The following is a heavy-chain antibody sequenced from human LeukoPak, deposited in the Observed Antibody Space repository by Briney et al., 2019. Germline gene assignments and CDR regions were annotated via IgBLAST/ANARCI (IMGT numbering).Heavy chain of an antibody. J-gene: IGHJ4*02. CDR3: AKVPHYYGSGGTAKNEDY. V-gene: IGHV3-30*02. Sequence: GGSLRLSCAASGFTFSSYGMHWVRQAPGKGLEWVAFIRYDGSNKYYADSVKGRFTISRDNCKNTLYLQMNSLRAEDTAVYYCAKVPHYYGSGGTAKNEDYWGQGTLVTVSS. D-gene: IGHD3-10*01. CDR2: IRYDGSNK. CDR1: GFTFSSYG.